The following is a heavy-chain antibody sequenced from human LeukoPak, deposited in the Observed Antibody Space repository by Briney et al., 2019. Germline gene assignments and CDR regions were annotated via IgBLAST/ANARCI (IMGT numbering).Heavy chain of an antibody. CDR2: ISPYDGNT. CDR1: GYTFPTYG. CDR3: ARGGVYGDLFPLVYYYYGMDV. J-gene: IGHJ6*02. D-gene: IGHD4-17*01. Sequence: GASVKVSCKASGYTFPTYGLSWVRQAPGQGLEWMGWISPYDGNTKYAQKFQGRVTMTRNTSISTAYMELSSLRSEDTAVYYCARGGVYGDLFPLVYYYYGMDVWGQGTTVTVSS. V-gene: IGHV1-18*01.